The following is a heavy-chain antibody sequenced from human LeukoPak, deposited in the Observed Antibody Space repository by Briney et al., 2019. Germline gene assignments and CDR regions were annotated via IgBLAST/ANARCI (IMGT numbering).Heavy chain of an antibody. D-gene: IGHD2-15*01. V-gene: IGHV1-2*02. CDR2: INPNSGGT. J-gene: IGHJ4*02. CDR3: ARAQPPRISCSGGSCQTFDY. CDR1: GYTFTGYY. Sequence: GASVKVSCKASGYTFTGYYMHWVRQAPGQGLEWMGWINPNSGGTNYAQKFQGRVTMTRDTSISTAYMELSRLRSDDTAVYYCARAQPPRISCSGGSCQTFDYWGQGTLVTVSS.